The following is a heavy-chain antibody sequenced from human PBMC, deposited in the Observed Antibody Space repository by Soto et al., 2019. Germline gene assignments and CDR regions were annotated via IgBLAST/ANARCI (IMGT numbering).Heavy chain of an antibody. Sequence: QLQLQESGPGLVRPSETLSLTCTVSGGSISSSSYYWGWIRQPPGKGLESIGNIYYRGTTYYNPSLKSRVTISVDTSKNQFSLKLASVTAADTAVYYCARDYGDYQFDYWGQGTLVTVSS. CDR3: ARDYGDYQFDY. D-gene: IGHD4-17*01. V-gene: IGHV4-39*02. J-gene: IGHJ4*02. CDR2: IYYRGTT. CDR1: GGSISSSSYY.